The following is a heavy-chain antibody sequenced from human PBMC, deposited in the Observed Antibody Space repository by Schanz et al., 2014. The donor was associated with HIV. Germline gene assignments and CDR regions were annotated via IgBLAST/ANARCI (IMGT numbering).Heavy chain of an antibody. Sequence: QVQLQQWGAGLLKPSETLSLTCAVYGGSFSVYSWSWIRQPPGKGLQWIGEINHSGSTNYNPSLTRRVTISVDTSKNQSSLRLNSVTAADTAVYYCARTPYYFDYWGQGTLVTVSS. CDR1: GGSFSVYS. CDR3: ARTPYYFDY. V-gene: IGHV4-34*01. CDR2: INHSGST. J-gene: IGHJ4*02.